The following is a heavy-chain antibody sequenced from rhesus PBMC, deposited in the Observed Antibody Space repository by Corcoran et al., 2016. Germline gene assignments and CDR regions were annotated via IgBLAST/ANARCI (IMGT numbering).Heavy chain of an antibody. CDR3: ARARGLARYFDL. D-gene: IGHD4-4*01. V-gene: IGHV4-76*01. CDR2: IYGSSGST. CDR1: GGSISSGYD. Sequence: QVQLQESGPGVVKPSETRSLTCAVSGGSISSGYDWSWIRQPPVKGLEWIGYIYGSSGSTNYNPSLKNRVTISKDASKNQFSLKLSSVTAADTAVYYCARARGLARYFDLWGPGTPITISS. J-gene: IGHJ2*01.